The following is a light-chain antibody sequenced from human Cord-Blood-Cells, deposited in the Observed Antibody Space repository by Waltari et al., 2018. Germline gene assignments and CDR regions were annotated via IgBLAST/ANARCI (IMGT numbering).Light chain of an antibody. J-gene: IGLJ3*02. CDR2: DVS. Sequence: QSALTQPASVSGSPGQSITISCTGTSSDVGGYNYVSWYQQHPGKAPKLMFYDVSKRPPGVSTRFSGSTSGNTASLTISVLQAEDEADYYCSSYTSSSTWVFGGGTKLTVL. V-gene: IGLV2-14*01. CDR3: SSYTSSSTWV. CDR1: SSDVGGYNY.